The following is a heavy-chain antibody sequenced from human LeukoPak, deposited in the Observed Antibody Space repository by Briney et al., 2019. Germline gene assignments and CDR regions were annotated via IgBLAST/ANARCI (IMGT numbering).Heavy chain of an antibody. CDR3: ARDPGSSSFDY. J-gene: IGHJ4*02. Sequence: GGSLRLSCAASTFTFSTYWMTWVRQAPGKGPEFVANINQDGSVRNYVDSVKGRFTISRDNAKNSLYLQMNSLRADDTAVYYCARDPGSSSFDYWGQGTLVTVSS. CDR2: INQDGSVR. D-gene: IGHD6-13*01. CDR1: TFTFSTYW. V-gene: IGHV3-7*01.